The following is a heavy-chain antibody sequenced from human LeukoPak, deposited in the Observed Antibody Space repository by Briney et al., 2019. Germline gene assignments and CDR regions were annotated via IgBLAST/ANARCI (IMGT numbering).Heavy chain of an antibody. J-gene: IGHJ4*02. CDR2: IYYSGST. CDR1: GGSISSESYY. Sequence: PSETLSLTCTVSGGSISSESYYWAWIRQPPGKGLEWIASIYYSGSTYYNPSLKSRVTISVDTSRNQFSLKLSSVTAADTAVYYCASLAVAGLSEGYWGQGTLVIVSS. CDR3: ASLAVAGLSEGY. D-gene: IGHD6-19*01. V-gene: IGHV4-39*01.